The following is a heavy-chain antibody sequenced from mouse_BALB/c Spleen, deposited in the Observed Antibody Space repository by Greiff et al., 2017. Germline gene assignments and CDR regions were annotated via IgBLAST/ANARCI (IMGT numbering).Heavy chain of an antibody. CDR3: ARRGSYYGSRGWYFDV. CDR2: IDPSDSET. CDR1: GYTFTSYW. D-gene: IGHD1-1*01. Sequence: VKLQQPGAELVKPGAPVKLSCKASGYTFTSYWMNWVKQRPGRGLEWIGRIDPSDSETHYNQKFKDKATLTVDKSSSTAYIQLSSLTSEDSAVYYCARRGSYYGSRGWYFDVWGAGTTVTVSS. J-gene: IGHJ1*01. V-gene: IGHV1-69*02.